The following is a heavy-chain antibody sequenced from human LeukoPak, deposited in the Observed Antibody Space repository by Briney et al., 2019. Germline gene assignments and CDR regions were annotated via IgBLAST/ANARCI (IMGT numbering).Heavy chain of an antibody. D-gene: IGHD3-3*01. CDR2: ISAYNGNT. Sequence: ASVKVSCKASGYTFTSYGISWVRQAPGQGLEGMGWISAYNGNTNCAQKLQGRVTMTTDTSTSTAYMELRSLRSDDTAVYYCARDFKGITIFGVVIQFDYWGQGTLVTVSS. V-gene: IGHV1-18*01. J-gene: IGHJ4*02. CDR3: ARDFKGITIFGVVIQFDY. CDR1: GYTFTSYG.